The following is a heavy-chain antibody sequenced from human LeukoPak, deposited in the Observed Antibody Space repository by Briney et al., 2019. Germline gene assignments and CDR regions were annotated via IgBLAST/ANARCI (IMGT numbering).Heavy chain of an antibody. CDR3: ARDRMGGSFDY. V-gene: IGHV3-48*01. J-gene: IGHJ4*02. Sequence: GGSLRLSCAASGFALSSYAMNWVRQAPGEGLEWVSFITGDSGTIYYVDSMKGRFTISRDNAKNSLYLQIDNLRAEDTAVYYCARDRMGGSFDYWGQGTPVTVSS. CDR1: GFALSSYA. CDR2: ITGDSGTI. D-gene: IGHD2-15*01.